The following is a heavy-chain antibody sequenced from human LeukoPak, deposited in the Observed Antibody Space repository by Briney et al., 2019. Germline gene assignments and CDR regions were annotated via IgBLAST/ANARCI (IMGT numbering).Heavy chain of an antibody. D-gene: IGHD5-24*01. J-gene: IGHJ4*02. CDR1: GGSISSGDYY. CDR3: ARSLGLQLRSPLFDY. CDR2: ICYSGST. Sequence: SETLSLTCTVSGGSISSGDYYWSWIRQPPGKGLEWIGYICYSGSTYYNPSLKSRVTISVDTSKNQFSLKLSPVTAADTAVYYCARSLGLQLRSPLFDYWGQGTLVTVSS. V-gene: IGHV4-30-4*01.